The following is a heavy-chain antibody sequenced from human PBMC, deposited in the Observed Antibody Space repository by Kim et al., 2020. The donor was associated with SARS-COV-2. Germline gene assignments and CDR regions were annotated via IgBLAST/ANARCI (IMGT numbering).Heavy chain of an antibody. Sequence: GGSLRLSCAASGFTFSSYAMSWVRRAPGKGLKWVSTISGGGEYTHHADSVRGRFTISRDNSKNTLYLQMNSLRAEDTAVYYCAKGAPLGYCSSTSCYADYWGQGTLVTVSS. V-gene: IGHV3-23*01. J-gene: IGHJ4*02. CDR2: ISGGGEYT. CDR3: AKGAPLGYCSSTSCYADY. D-gene: IGHD2-2*01. CDR1: GFTFSSYA.